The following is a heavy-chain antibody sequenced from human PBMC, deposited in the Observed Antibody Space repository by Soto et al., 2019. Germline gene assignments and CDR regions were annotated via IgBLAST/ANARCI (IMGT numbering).Heavy chain of an antibody. J-gene: IGHJ5*02. Sequence: SETLSLACNISGGSINNYYWTWIRQAPGNGLEWIGYIYFNGRTNYNPSVKSRVTMSVDTSKNQFSVRVTSVTAADTTMYYCAKVLGTSRNNWFDPWGQGTLVTVS. V-gene: IGHV4-59*01. CDR3: AKVLGTSRNNWFDP. CDR1: GGSINNYY. CDR2: IYFNGRT. D-gene: IGHD3-16*01.